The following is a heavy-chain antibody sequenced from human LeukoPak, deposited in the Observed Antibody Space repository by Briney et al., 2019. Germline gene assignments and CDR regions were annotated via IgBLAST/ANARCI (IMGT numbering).Heavy chain of an antibody. D-gene: IGHD2-2*01. CDR1: XYA. Sequence: XYAXHWVRQAPGKGLEWVAVISYDGSNKYYADSVKGRFTISRDNSKNTLYLQMNSLRAEDTAVYYCASGVVPAAMYYWGQGTLVTVSS. V-gene: IGHV3-30*04. CDR3: ASGVVPAAMYY. CDR2: ISYDGSNK. J-gene: IGHJ4*02.